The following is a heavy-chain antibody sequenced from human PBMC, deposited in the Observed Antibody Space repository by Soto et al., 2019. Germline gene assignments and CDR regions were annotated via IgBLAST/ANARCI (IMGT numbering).Heavy chain of an antibody. V-gene: IGHV3-64D*06. J-gene: IGHJ4*02. Sequence: GGSLRLSCSCSGFTFSQHSLYCVRQAARKGLQCVSSISGSGGNIYYAESVKGRFTISRDNSKNTLYLQMTSLSSEDSAVYYCVKVSGYCTGGSCFSYFDYWGQGTPVTVS. CDR1: GFTFSQHS. CDR3: VKVSGYCTGGSCFSYFDY. D-gene: IGHD2-15*01. CDR2: ISGSGGNI.